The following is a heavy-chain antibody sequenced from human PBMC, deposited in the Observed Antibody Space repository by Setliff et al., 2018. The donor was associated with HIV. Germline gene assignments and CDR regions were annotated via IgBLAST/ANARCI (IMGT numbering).Heavy chain of an antibody. CDR3: ARGFCSGGFCHPNFYHYMDV. V-gene: IGHV4-31*03. J-gene: IGHJ6*03. CDR2: IYSSGTK. CDR1: GVTSGDYY. Sequence: SETLSLTCTFSGVTSGDYYWTWIRQHPVKGLEWIGYIYSSGTKYYNPSLKSRLAISLDTSKNQFSLNLKSVTAADAAVYYCARGFCSGGFCHPNFYHYMDVWDKGTTVTVSS. D-gene: IGHD2-15*01.